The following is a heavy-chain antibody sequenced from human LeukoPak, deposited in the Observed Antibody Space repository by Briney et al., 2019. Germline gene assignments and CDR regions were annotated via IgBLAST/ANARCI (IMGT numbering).Heavy chain of an antibody. Sequence: ASVKVSCKASGYTFTSYDINWVRQATGQGLEWMGWMNPNSGNTGYAQKFQGRVTMTRNTSISTAYMELSSLRSEDTAVYYCASYSWSYYGWRYFDYWGQGTLVTVSS. J-gene: IGHJ4*02. CDR2: MNPNSGNT. V-gene: IGHV1-8*01. CDR3: ASYSWSYYGWRYFDY. CDR1: GYTFTSYD. D-gene: IGHD1-26*01.